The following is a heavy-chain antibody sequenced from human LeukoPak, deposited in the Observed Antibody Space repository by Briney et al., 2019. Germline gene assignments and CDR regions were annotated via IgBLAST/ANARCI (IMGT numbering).Heavy chain of an antibody. J-gene: IGHJ4*02. CDR2: ISGSGTTI. CDR3: ARINYFDSTGYGGEMDY. CDR1: GFTFSGYE. D-gene: IGHD3-22*01. Sequence: GGSLRLSCAASGFTFSGYEMNWVRQAPGKGLEWISYISGSGTTISYANSVKGRFTISRDNAMNSVYLQMTGLRVEDTAIYFCARINYFDSTGYGGEMDYWGQGNLVTVSS. V-gene: IGHV3-48*03.